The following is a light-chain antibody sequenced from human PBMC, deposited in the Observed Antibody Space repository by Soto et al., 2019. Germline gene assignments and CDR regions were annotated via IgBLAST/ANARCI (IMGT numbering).Light chain of an antibody. CDR1: QSLVYSDGNTY. Sequence: DVVMTQSPLSLPVTLGQPASISCRSSQSLVYSDGNTYLNWFQQRPGQSPRRLIYKVSNRDSGVPDRFGGSGSGPYFTLKISRVEAEDVGVYYCMQGTHWPPWTFGQGTKVEIK. CDR2: KVS. V-gene: IGKV2-30*01. CDR3: MQGTHWPPWT. J-gene: IGKJ1*01.